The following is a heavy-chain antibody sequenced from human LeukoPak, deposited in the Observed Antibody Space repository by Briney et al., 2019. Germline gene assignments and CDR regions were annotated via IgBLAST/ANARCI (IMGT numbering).Heavy chain of an antibody. J-gene: IGHJ4*02. Sequence: PGGSLRLSCAASGFTFSSYAIHWVRQAPGKGLEWVAVRSYDGSNKYYADSVKGRFTISRDNSKNTLYLQMNSLRAEDTAVYYCAKTLGAGYTWSPALDYWGQGTLVTVSS. CDR1: GFTFSSYA. CDR3: AKTLGAGYTWSPALDY. V-gene: IGHV3-30-3*02. D-gene: IGHD1-20*01. CDR2: RSYDGSNK.